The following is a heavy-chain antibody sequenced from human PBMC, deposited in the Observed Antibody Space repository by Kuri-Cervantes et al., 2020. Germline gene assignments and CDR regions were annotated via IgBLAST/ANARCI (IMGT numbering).Heavy chain of an antibody. D-gene: IGHD6-19*01. Sequence: GESLKISCAASGFTFSSYGMHWVRQAPGKGLEWVAVISYDGSNKYYADSVKGRFTISRDNSKNTLYLQMNSLRAEDTAVYYCAIKGVAVAWGYWGQGTLVTVSS. J-gene: IGHJ4*02. V-gene: IGHV3-30*03. CDR3: AIKGVAVAWGY. CDR2: ISYDGSNK. CDR1: GFTFSSYG.